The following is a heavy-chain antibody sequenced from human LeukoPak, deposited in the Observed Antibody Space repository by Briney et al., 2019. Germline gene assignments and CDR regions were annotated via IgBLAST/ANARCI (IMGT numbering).Heavy chain of an antibody. Sequence: PGGSLRLSCAASGFTVSSNYMSWVRQAPGKGLEWVSVIYSGGSTYYADSVKGRFTISRDNSKNTLYLQMNSLRAEDTAVYYCAREHDYGDYVSLQHWGQGTLVTVSS. D-gene: IGHD4-17*01. CDR2: IYSGGST. CDR3: AREHDYGDYVSLQH. J-gene: IGHJ1*01. V-gene: IGHV3-66*01. CDR1: GFTVSSNY.